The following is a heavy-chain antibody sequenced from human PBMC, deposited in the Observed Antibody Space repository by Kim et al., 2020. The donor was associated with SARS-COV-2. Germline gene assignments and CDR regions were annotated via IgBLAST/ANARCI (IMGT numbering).Heavy chain of an antibody. CDR3: ATWIPVPAGRVPY. CDR1: GYTFSDYH. Sequence: ASVKVSCKASGYTFSDYHIHWVRQAPGQGPEWMAWINCKSGGTLYSQMFQGMVTVTRDTSVSTAYMDLSGLMSDDTAVYYCATWIPVPAGRVPYWGQGTLVTVSS. V-gene: IGHV1-2*02. D-gene: IGHD2-2*03. CDR2: INCKSGGT. J-gene: IGHJ4*02.